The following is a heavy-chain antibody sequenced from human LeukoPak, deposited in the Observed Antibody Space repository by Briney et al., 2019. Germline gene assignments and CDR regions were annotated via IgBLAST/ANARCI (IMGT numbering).Heavy chain of an antibody. V-gene: IGHV4-34*01. CDR1: GGSFSGYY. J-gene: IGHJ5*02. D-gene: IGHD2-2*01. CDR2: INQSGST. Sequence: SETLSLTCAVYGGSFSGYYWSWIRQPPGKGLEWIGEINQSGSTNYNPSLKSRVTISVDTSKNQFSLKLSSVTAADTAVYYCARGRRAYCSSTSCYLRGNWFDPWGQGTLVTVSS. CDR3: ARGRRAYCSSTSCYLRGNWFDP.